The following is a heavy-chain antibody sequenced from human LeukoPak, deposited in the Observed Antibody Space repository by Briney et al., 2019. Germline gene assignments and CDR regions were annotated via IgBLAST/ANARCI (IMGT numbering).Heavy chain of an antibody. J-gene: IGHJ4*02. Sequence: ASVKVSCKASGYTFTSYDINWVRQAPGQGLEWMGWINPNSGGTKYAQKFQGRVTMTRDMSISTAYMELSRLSYDDTAVYYCSREGGSSRSVDYWGQGTLVTVSS. CDR1: GYTFTSYD. V-gene: IGHV1-2*02. D-gene: IGHD1-26*01. CDR2: INPNSGGT. CDR3: SREGGSSRSVDY.